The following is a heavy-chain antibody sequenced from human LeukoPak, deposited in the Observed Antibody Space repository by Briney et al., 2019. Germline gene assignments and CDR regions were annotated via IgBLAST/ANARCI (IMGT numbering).Heavy chain of an antibody. CDR3: ARGWELDY. V-gene: IGHV1-18*01. Sequence: ASVKVSCKASGYIFTSYDIGWVRQAPGQGLEWMGWISVYNGNTNYPQKLQGRVTITTDTSTGTAYMELRSLISDDTAVYYCARGWELDYWGQGTLVTVSS. CDR2: ISVYNGNT. CDR1: GYIFTSYD. J-gene: IGHJ4*02. D-gene: IGHD1-26*01.